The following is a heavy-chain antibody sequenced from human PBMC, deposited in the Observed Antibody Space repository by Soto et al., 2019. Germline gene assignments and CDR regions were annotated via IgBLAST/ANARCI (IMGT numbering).Heavy chain of an antibody. Sequence: QVELVESGGGVVQSGGSLRLSCAAPGFSFSIHALHWIRQAPGEGLEWVAVMSPNGDNQYYADSVKGRFTISRDTSKSNLSLRMTSQRPEDTGVYYCASGAAFYYDTSRYWGQGTLVTVSS. D-gene: IGHD3-22*01. J-gene: IGHJ4*02. CDR3: ASGAAFYYDTSRY. CDR1: GFSFSIHA. V-gene: IGHV3-30-3*01. CDR2: MSPNGDNQ.